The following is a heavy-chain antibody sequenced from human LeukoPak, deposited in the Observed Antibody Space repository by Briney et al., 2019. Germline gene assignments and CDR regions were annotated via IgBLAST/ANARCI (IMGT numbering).Heavy chain of an antibody. V-gene: IGHV3-23*01. CDR2: ISNNGGYT. Sequence: PGGSLRLSCAASGFTFSSSAMSWVRQAPGKGLEWVSAISNNGGYTYYADSVQGRFTISRDNSKSTLCLQMNSLRAEDTAVYYCAKVTRGYYYYYYGMDVWGQGTTVTVSS. J-gene: IGHJ6*02. CDR1: GFTFSSSA. D-gene: IGHD1-14*01. CDR3: AKVTRGYYYYYYGMDV.